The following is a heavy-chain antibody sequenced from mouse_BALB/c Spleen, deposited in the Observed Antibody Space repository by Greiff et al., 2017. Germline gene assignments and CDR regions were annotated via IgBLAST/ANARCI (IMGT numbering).Heavy chain of an antibody. CDR2: IHYSGST. J-gene: IGHJ4*01. D-gene: IGHD1-2*01. CDR3: AGYYGHYAMDY. CDR1: GYSITSGYS. V-gene: IGHV3-1*02. Sequence: EVKLQQSGPDLVKPSQSLSLTCTVTGYSITSGYSWHWIRQFPGNKLEWMGYIHYSGSTNYNPSLKSRISITRDTSKNQFFLQLNSVTTEDTATYYCAGYYGHYAMDYWGQGTSVTVSS.